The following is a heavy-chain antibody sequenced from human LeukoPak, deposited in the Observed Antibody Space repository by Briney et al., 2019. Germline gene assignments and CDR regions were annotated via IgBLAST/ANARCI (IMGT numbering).Heavy chain of an antibody. J-gene: IGHJ6*04. CDR3: AELGITMIGGV. V-gene: IGHV3-48*01. Sequence: GGSLRLSCAASGFTFSSYSMNWVRQAPGKGLEWVSFISSSSTIYYADSVKGRFTISRDNAKNSLYLQMNSLRAEDTAVYYCAELGITMIGGVWGKGTTVTISS. D-gene: IGHD3-10*02. CDR2: ISSSSTI. CDR1: GFTFSSYS.